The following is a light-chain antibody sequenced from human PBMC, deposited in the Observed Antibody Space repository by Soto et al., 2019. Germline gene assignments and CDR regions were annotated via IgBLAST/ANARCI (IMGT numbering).Light chain of an antibody. V-gene: IGKV1-13*02. CDR1: QGISSA. Sequence: AIQVTQSPSSLSASVGHTVTSTCPASQGISSAFSWYQQKPGKVPRLLIYDVFNLQSGVPSRFSGSGAGTDFTLTRSCLQPEDFATYDCQQLDTYPLTFGQGTRLEVK. J-gene: IGKJ5*01. CDR2: DVF. CDR3: QQLDTYPLT.